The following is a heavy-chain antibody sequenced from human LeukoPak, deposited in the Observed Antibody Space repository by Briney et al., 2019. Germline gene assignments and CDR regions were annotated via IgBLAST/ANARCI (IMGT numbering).Heavy chain of an antibody. D-gene: IGHD2-2*03. CDR3: ARARYGYCSSTSCYSSSGYYYYMGV. Sequence: GGSLRLSCAASGFTFSSYWMHWVRQAPGKGLVWVSRINSDGSTTSYADSVKGRFTISRDNAKNALYLQMNSLRAEDTAVYYCARARYGYCSSTSCYSSSGYYYYMGVWGKGTTVTVSS. J-gene: IGHJ6*03. V-gene: IGHV3-74*01. CDR2: INSDGSTT. CDR1: GFTFSSYW.